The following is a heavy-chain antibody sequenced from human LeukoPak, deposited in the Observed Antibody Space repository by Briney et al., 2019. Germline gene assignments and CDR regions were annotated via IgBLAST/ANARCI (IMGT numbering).Heavy chain of an antibody. J-gene: IGHJ5*02. Sequence: ASVKVSCKASGYTFTSYDINWVRQATGQGLEWMGWITPNSGNTGYAQKFQGRDTITRNTTISTAYMELSSLRSEDTAVYYCARRGCSSTSCYNNWFDPWGQGTLVTVPS. CDR2: ITPNSGNT. V-gene: IGHV1-8*03. CDR1: GYTFTSYD. CDR3: ARRGCSSTSCYNNWFDP. D-gene: IGHD2-2*02.